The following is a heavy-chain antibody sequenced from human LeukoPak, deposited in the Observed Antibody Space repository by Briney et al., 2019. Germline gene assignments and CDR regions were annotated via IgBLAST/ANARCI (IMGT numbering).Heavy chain of an antibody. Sequence: PSETLSLTCTVSGGSINSYYWSWLRQPAGKGLEWIGRIYTSGSTNYNPSLKSRVTMSVDTSKNQFSLKLSSVTAADTAVYYCARGSGTTSDYYYMDVWGKGTTVTVSS. D-gene: IGHD1-7*01. CDR3: ARGSGTTSDYYYMDV. J-gene: IGHJ6*03. CDR1: GGSINSYY. CDR2: IYTSGST. V-gene: IGHV4-4*07.